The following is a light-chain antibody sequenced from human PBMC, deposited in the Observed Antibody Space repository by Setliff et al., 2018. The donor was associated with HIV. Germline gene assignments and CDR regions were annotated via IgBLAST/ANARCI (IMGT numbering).Light chain of an antibody. CDR3: SSYTSADTYV. CDR1: SSDVGGYNY. V-gene: IGLV2-14*01. Sequence: QSVLTQPASVSGSPGQSITMSCTGTSSDVGGYNYVSWYQQHPGKAPKLIIYEVSNRPSGVSNRFSGSKSGNTASLTISGLQAEDEADYYCSSYTSADTYVFGSGTKVNVL. J-gene: IGLJ1*01. CDR2: EVS.